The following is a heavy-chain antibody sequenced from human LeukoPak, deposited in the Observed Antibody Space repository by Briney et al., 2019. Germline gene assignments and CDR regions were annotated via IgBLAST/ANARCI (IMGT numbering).Heavy chain of an antibody. Sequence: TGGSLRLSCAASGFTFSSYGMHWVRQAPGKGLEWVAVIWYDGSNKYYADSVKGRFTISRDNSKNTLYLQMNSLRAEDTAVYYCAKRLYGSGGYYQFDYWGQGTLVTVSS. CDR2: IWYDGSNK. V-gene: IGHV3-33*06. J-gene: IGHJ4*02. CDR3: AKRLYGSGGYYQFDY. D-gene: IGHD3-10*01. CDR1: GFTFSSYG.